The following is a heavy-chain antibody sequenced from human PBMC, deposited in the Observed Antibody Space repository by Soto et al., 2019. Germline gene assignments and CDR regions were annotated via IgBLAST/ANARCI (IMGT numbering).Heavy chain of an antibody. Sequence: GGSLRLSCAASGFTFSNSWMSWVRQAPGKGLEWVANINQDGSNEYYVDSMKGRFTISRDNAKNSLYLQMNSLRAEDTAVYFCARELGVGVLVFWGQGTLVTVSS. D-gene: IGHD2-8*01. CDR2: INQDGSNE. CDR1: GFTFSNSW. J-gene: IGHJ4*02. V-gene: IGHV3-7*01. CDR3: ARELGVGVLVF.